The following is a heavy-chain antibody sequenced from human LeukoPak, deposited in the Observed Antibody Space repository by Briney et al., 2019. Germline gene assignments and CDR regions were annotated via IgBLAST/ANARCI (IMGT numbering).Heavy chain of an antibody. CDR2: INPNSGGT. D-gene: IGHD3-10*01. CDR1: GYTFTGYY. Sequence: ASVKVSCKASGYTFTGYYMHWVRQAPGQGLEWMGWINPNSGGTNYAQKFQGRVTMTRDTSISTAYMELSRLRSDDTAVYYCARVDHTPMVRGVLNWFDPWGQGTLVTVSS. V-gene: IGHV1-2*02. J-gene: IGHJ5*02. CDR3: ARVDHTPMVRGVLNWFDP.